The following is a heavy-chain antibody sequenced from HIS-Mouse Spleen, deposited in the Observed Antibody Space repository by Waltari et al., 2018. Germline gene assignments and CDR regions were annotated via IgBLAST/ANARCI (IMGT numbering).Heavy chain of an antibody. Sequence: TFSSYGMHWVRQAPGKGLEWVAVISYDGSNKYYADSVKGRFTISRDNSKNTLYLQMNSLRAEDTAVYYCAKEWRYCSSTSCYKRGYYYYYGMDVWGQGTTVTVSS. CDR1: TFSSYG. D-gene: IGHD2-2*02. V-gene: IGHV3-30*18. J-gene: IGHJ6*02. CDR2: ISYDGSNK. CDR3: AKEWRYCSSTSCYKRGYYYYYGMDV.